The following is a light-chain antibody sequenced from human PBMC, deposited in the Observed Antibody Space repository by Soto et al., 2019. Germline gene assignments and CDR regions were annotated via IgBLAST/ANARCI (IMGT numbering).Light chain of an antibody. CDR3: QAWDSSTDVV. CDR1: KLGDKY. V-gene: IGLV3-1*01. CDR2: QHS. Sequence: SYELTQPPSVSVSPGQTASITCSGDKLGDKYACWYQQKPGQSPVLVIYQHSNRPSGIPERFSGSNPGNTATLTISGTQAMDEADYYCQAWDSSTDVVFGGGTKVTVL. J-gene: IGLJ2*01.